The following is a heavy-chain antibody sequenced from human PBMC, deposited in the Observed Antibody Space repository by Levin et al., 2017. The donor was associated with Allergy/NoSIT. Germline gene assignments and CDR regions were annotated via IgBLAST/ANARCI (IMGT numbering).Heavy chain of an antibody. J-gene: IGHJ6*02. Sequence: GESLKISCAASGFIFSSYGIHWVRQAPGKGLEWVAVISYDGNNKYHADSVKGRFTISRDNSKNTLYLQMNSLRADDTAVYYCAKGGLMVQDYYYGMDVWGQGTTVIVSS. CDR2: ISYDGNNK. CDR3: AKGGLMVQDYYYGMDV. D-gene: IGHD2-8*01. CDR1: GFIFSSYG. V-gene: IGHV3-30*18.